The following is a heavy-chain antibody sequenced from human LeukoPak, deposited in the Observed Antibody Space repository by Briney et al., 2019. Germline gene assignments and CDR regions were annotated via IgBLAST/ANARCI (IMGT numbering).Heavy chain of an antibody. D-gene: IGHD2-2*01. V-gene: IGHV3-21*01. CDR3: VSFYETY. Sequence: TWGSLRLSCVASGFTFSIYTMSWVRQAPGKGLEWVSSITISSSSMYSADSVKGRLTISRDNAKNSLYLQMNSLRAEYTAVYYCVSFYETYWGRGTLVTVSS. J-gene: IGHJ4*02. CDR1: GFTFSIYT. CDR2: ITISSSSM.